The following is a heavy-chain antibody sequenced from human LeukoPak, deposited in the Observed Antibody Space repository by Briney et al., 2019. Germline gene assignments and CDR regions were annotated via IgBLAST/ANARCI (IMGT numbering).Heavy chain of an antibody. CDR2: IYYSGST. Sequence: SETLSLTCVVSGYSISSGYYWGWIRQPPGKGLEWIGSIYYSGSTYYNPSLKSRVTISVDTSKNQFSLKLSSVTAADTAVYYCARHRNEYDYGDYQVIDYWGQGTLVTVSS. J-gene: IGHJ4*02. V-gene: IGHV4-38-2*01. D-gene: IGHD4-17*01. CDR3: ARHRNEYDYGDYQVIDY. CDR1: GYSISSGYY.